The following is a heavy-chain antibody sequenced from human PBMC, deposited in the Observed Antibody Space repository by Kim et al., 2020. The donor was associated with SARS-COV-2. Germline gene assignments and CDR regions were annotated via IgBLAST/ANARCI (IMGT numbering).Heavy chain of an antibody. J-gene: IGHJ5*02. CDR2: IYYSGST. Sequence: SETLSLTCTVSGGSISSSSYYWGWIRQPPGKGLEWIGSIYYSGSTYYNPSLKSRVTISVDTSKNQFSLKLSSVTAADTAVYYCARKYSSSSVNWFDPWGQGTLVTVSS. CDR1: GGSISSSSYY. D-gene: IGHD6-6*01. V-gene: IGHV4-39*01. CDR3: ARKYSSSSVNWFDP.